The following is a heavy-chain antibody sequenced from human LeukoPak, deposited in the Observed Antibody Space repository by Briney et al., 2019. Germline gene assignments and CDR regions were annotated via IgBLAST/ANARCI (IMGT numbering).Heavy chain of an antibody. CDR2: IYTSGST. CDR3: ARMTITMVRGVIMYYFDY. J-gene: IGHJ4*02. CDR1: GGSLSSYY. Sequence: PSETLSLTCTVSGGSLSSYYWSSLRQPAWKGLEGIGRIYTSGSTNYNPSLRSRVTMSVDTSKIQFSLKLCSVTAADTAVYYCARMTITMVRGVIMYYFDYWGQGTLVTVSS. V-gene: IGHV4-4*07. D-gene: IGHD3-10*01.